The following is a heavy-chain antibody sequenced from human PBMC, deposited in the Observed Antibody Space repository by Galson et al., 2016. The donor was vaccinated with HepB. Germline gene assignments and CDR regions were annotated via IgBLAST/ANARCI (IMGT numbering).Heavy chain of an antibody. D-gene: IGHD2-2*02. J-gene: IGHJ4*02. Sequence: SLRLSCAASGFTFSSYGMHWVRQASGKGLEWVAVISNDGSNKYYADSVKGRFTISRDNSKNTLYLQMNSLRAEDTAVYYCARDADIVKVPAAIRADYWGQGTLVTVSS. CDR3: ARDADIVKVPAAIRADY. V-gene: IGHV3-30*03. CDR2: ISNDGSNK. CDR1: GFTFSSYG.